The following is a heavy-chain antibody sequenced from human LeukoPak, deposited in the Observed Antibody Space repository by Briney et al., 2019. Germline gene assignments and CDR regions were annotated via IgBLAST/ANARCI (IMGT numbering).Heavy chain of an antibody. J-gene: IGHJ3*02. Sequence: GGSLRLSCAASGFTFSSYAMSWVRQAPGKGLEWVSAISGSGGSTYYADSVKGRFTISRDNAKKSLYLQMNSLRAEDTAVYYCARLWDYGDFQNAFDIWGQGTTVTVSS. D-gene: IGHD4-17*01. V-gene: IGHV3-23*01. CDR3: ARLWDYGDFQNAFDI. CDR1: GFTFSSYA. CDR2: ISGSGGST.